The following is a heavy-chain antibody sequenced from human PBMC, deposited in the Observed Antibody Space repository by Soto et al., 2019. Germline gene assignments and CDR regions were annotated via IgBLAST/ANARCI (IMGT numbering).Heavy chain of an antibody. CDR3: ARVPSTRDIWSYGVGGRYYYYYMDV. CDR2: IKQDGSER. V-gene: IGHV3-7*04. CDR1: GFMFSSYC. D-gene: IGHD1-7*01. J-gene: IGHJ6*03. Sequence: EVQLVESGGDLVQPGGSLRLSCAASGFMFSSYCMSWVRQAPGQGLEWVAHIKQDGSERYYVDPVKGRFTISRDNAKNSLYLQMDSLRAEDTAVYYCARVPSTRDIWSYGVGGRYYYYYMDVWGKGTTVTVSS.